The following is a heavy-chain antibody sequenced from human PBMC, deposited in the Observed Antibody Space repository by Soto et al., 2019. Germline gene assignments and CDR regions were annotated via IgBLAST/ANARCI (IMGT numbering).Heavy chain of an antibody. CDR2: ISPYNTNT. CDR3: ARLGSLYGFEAFDI. D-gene: IGHD3-10*01. Sequence: QGQLVQSGVEVKKPGASVKVSCEASGYNLITYGITWVRQAPGQGLEWMGWISPYNTNTDSAQKLQGRVTMTTDTSTHTGSMEWRTLRSDDTAVYYCARLGSLYGFEAFDIWGQGTVVTVSS. J-gene: IGHJ3*02. V-gene: IGHV1-18*01. CDR1: GYNLITYG.